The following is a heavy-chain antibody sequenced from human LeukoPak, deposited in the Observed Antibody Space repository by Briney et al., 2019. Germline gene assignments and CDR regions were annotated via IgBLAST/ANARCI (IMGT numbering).Heavy chain of an antibody. Sequence: GGSLRLSCAASGFTFSSYSMAWVRQAPGKGLEWVSYISTRSSTIYYADSVKGRFTISRDNAKNSLYLQMNSLRTEDTAVYYCAREFVLRFFEGYMDVWGKGTTVTVSS. CDR2: ISTRSSTI. V-gene: IGHV3-48*01. D-gene: IGHD3-3*01. J-gene: IGHJ6*03. CDR3: AREFVLRFFEGYMDV. CDR1: GFTFSSYS.